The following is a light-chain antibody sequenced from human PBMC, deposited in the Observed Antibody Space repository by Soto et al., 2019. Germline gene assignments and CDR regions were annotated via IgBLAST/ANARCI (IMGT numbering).Light chain of an antibody. CDR3: QQTSAAPFT. J-gene: IGKJ3*01. CDR2: AAS. CDR1: QSISGY. Sequence: DIQMTQSPSSLSASVGDRVTITCRASQSISGYLNWYQKKSGQAPRLLMYAASSLQSGVPSRFSGSGSGTDFTLTINSLQPEDFATYCCQQTSAAPFTFGPGTKVDIK. V-gene: IGKV1-39*01.